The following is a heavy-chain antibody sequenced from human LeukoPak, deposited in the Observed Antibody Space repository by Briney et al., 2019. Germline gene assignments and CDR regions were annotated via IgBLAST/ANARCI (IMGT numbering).Heavy chain of an antibody. CDR1: GFTFSSYA. V-gene: IGHV3-30-3*01. Sequence: PGGSLRLSCAASGFTFSSYAMHWVRQAPGKGLEWVAVISYDGSNKYYADSVKGRFTISRDNSKNTLYLQMNSLRAEDTAVYYCAKGAFIAVAGRVDYWGQGTLVTVSS. D-gene: IGHD6-19*01. J-gene: IGHJ4*02. CDR3: AKGAFIAVAGRVDY. CDR2: ISYDGSNK.